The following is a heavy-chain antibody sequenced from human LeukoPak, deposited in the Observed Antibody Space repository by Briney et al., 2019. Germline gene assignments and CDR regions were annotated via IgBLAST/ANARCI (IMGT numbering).Heavy chain of an antibody. CDR1: GFTFSSYA. J-gene: IGHJ4*02. Sequence: GGSLRLSCAASGFTFSSYAMSWVRQAPGKGLEWVSAISGSGGSTYYADSVKGRFTISRDNSKNTLYPQMNSLRAEDTAVYYCAKRPTYYYDSSGYFDYWGQGTLVTVSS. V-gene: IGHV3-23*01. CDR2: ISGSGGST. CDR3: AKRPTYYYDSSGYFDY. D-gene: IGHD3-22*01.